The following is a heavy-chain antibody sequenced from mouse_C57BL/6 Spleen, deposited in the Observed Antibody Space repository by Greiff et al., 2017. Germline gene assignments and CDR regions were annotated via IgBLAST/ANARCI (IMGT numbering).Heavy chain of an antibody. J-gene: IGHJ2*01. CDR3: ARSGYYGSSSYYFDY. D-gene: IGHD1-1*01. CDR2: INPGSGGT. Sequence: QVQLQQSGAELVRPGTSVKVFFKASWYAFTNLFIEWGKQRPGQGLEWIGVINPGSGGTNYNEKIKGKATLTADKSSSTAYMQLSSLTSEDSAVYFCARSGYYGSSSYYFDYWGQGTTLTVSS. CDR1: WYAFTNLF. V-gene: IGHV1-54*01.